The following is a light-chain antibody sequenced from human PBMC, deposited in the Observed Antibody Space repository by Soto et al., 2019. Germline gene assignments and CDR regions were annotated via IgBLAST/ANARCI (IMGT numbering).Light chain of an antibody. J-gene: IGKJ5*01. Sequence: DIQMTQSPATLSASVGDRVTITCRASQTISSWLAWYQQKPGKAPNLLIYDASTLERGVPSRFRGTGSGTEFTLTIDSLQPDDFATYYCQQYHTSSITFGQGTPLEI. CDR1: QTISSW. CDR2: DAS. CDR3: QQYHTSSIT. V-gene: IGKV1-5*01.